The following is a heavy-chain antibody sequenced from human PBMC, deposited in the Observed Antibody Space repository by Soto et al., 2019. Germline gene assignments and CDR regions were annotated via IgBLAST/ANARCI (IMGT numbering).Heavy chain of an antibody. CDR1: GYTFASYY. CDR2: INPSGGST. V-gene: IGHV1-46*01. CDR3: ARDDRVVIPPRPFDY. J-gene: IGHJ4*02. Sequence: ASVKVSCKASGYTFASYYMHWVRQAPGQGLEWMGIINPSGGSTSYAQKFQGRVTMTRDTSTSTVYMELSSLRSEDTAVYYCARDDRVVIPPRPFDYWGQGTLVTVSS. D-gene: IGHD3-3*01.